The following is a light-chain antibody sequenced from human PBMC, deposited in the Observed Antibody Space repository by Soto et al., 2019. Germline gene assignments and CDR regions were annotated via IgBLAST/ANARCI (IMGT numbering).Light chain of an antibody. CDR2: GAS. V-gene: IGKV3-20*01. CDR3: QQYGSSPPMYT. CDR1: QSVSSSY. J-gene: IGKJ2*01. Sequence: EIVLTQSPGTLSLSPGERATLSCRASQSVSSSYLAWYQQKPGQAPRLLIYGASSRATGIPDEFSGSGSGTDFTLTISRLEPEDFAVYYCQQYGSSPPMYTFGQGTKLEIK.